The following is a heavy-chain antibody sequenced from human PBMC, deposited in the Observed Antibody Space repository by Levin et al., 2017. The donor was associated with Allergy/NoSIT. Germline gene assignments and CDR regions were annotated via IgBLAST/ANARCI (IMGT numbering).Heavy chain of an antibody. V-gene: IGHV3-23*01. CDR2: IIGRGGGT. Sequence: SCAASGFAFTTYAMSWVRQAPGKGLEWVSLIIGRGGGTYYAGSMKGRFTISRDNSKNTLYLQMNNLRAEDTAVYYCARYSGSYSIDYWGQGTLVTVSS. CDR3: ARYSGSYSIDY. J-gene: IGHJ4*02. CDR1: GFAFTTYA. D-gene: IGHD1-26*01.